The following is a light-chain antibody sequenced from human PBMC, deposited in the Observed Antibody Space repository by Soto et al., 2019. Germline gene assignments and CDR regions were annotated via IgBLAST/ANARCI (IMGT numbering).Light chain of an antibody. Sequence: DIVMTQSPDSLAVSLGERATIGCKSSQSVLYSSNNKNYLAWYQQKPGQPPNLLIYWASTRESGVPARFSGSGFGTDFTLTISSLQAEDVAIYYCQQFHSSPLTFGGGTKVEI. CDR3: QQFHSSPLT. V-gene: IGKV4-1*01. J-gene: IGKJ4*01. CDR2: WAS. CDR1: QSVLYSSNNKNY.